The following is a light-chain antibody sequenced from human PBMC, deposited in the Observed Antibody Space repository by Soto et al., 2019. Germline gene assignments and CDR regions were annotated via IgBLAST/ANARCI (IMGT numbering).Light chain of an antibody. CDR2: GIS. V-gene: IGKV3-20*01. CDR3: QQYTDWPLT. J-gene: IGKJ1*01. CDR1: QSVSNNY. Sequence: EIVLTQSPGTLSLSPGERATLSCRASQSVSNNYLAWYQQKPGQAPRLLIYGISSRATGVPDRFSGSGSGTDFTLTISRLEPEDFAVYYCQQYTDWPLTFGQGTKV.